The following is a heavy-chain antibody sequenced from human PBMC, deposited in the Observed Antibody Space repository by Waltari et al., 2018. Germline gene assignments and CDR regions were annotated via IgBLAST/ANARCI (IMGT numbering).Heavy chain of an antibody. J-gene: IGHJ4*02. CDR1: GGSISSSSYY. Sequence: QVQLQESGPGLVKPSETLSLTCTVSGGSISSSSYYWRWNRQPPGKGLEWIGSIYYSGSTYYNPSLKSRVTISVDTSKNQFSLKLSSVTAADTAVYYCARFSSVPPGVDYWGQGTLVTVSS. V-gene: IGHV4-39*07. D-gene: IGHD6-19*01. CDR2: IYYSGST. CDR3: ARFSSVPPGVDY.